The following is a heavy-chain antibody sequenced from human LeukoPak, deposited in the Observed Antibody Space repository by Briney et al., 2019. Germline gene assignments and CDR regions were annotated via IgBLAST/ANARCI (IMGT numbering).Heavy chain of an antibody. V-gene: IGHV1-18*01. J-gene: IGHJ4*02. CDR3: ARVGSDCNDGNCY. CDR1: GYTFTTFG. D-gene: IGHD2-15*01. Sequence: ASVKVSCKASGYTFTTFGITWVRQAPGQGLEWMGRISTYNGNTNYAQNLQGRVTMTTDTSTNTAYMELRSLTSDDTVVYYCARVGSDCNDGNCYWGQGTLVTVSS. CDR2: ISTYNGNT.